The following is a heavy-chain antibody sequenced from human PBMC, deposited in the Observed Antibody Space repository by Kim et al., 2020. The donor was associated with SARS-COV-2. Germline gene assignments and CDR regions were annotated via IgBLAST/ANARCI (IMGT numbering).Heavy chain of an antibody. J-gene: IGHJ4*02. Sequence: TPSRKGRVTISIDTSKNEFSLKLSSLTAADTAVYYCARGPYYFDSSGFDYWGQGALVTVSS. CDR3: ARGPYYFDSSGFDY. V-gene: IGHV4-34*13. D-gene: IGHD3-22*01.